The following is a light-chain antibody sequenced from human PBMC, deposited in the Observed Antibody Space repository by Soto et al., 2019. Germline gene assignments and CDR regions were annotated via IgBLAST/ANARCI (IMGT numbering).Light chain of an antibody. CDR2: DAS. J-gene: IGKJ1*01. CDR1: QSISSW. CDR3: QQYSDSSGA. Sequence: DIQMTQSPSPLSASVGDRVTITCRASQSISSWLAWYQQKPGKAPKLLIYDASSLESGVPSRFSGSGSGTDFTLTISSLQPDDVATYYCQQYSDSSGALGQGTKVDIK. V-gene: IGKV1-5*01.